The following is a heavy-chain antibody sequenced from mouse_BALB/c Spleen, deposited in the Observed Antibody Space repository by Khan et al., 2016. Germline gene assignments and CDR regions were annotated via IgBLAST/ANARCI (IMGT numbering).Heavy chain of an antibody. CDR1: GYSITSDYA. Sequence: EVQLQESGPGLVKPSQSLSLTCTVTGYSITSDYAWNWIRQFPGNKLESMGYISYSGSTSYNPSLKSRISIHRDTSKNQFFLQLTSGTAEDTATYYCARWVRRGDCGDWGQGTTLTVSS. V-gene: IGHV3-2*02. CDR2: ISYSGST. D-gene: IGHD2-14*01. CDR3: ARWVRRGDCGD. J-gene: IGHJ2*01.